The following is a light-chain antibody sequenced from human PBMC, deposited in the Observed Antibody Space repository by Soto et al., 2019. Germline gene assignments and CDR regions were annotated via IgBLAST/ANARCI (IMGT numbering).Light chain of an antibody. CDR1: QSISSW. J-gene: IGKJ1*01. CDR3: QQYNSYSRT. Sequence: DIQMTQSPSTLSASVGDRVTITCRASQSISSWLAWYQQKPGKAPKLLIYDASSLESGVPSRFSGSGSGTEFTFTISSLQPDDFATYYCQQYNSYSRTFGQGTKV. CDR2: DAS. V-gene: IGKV1-5*01.